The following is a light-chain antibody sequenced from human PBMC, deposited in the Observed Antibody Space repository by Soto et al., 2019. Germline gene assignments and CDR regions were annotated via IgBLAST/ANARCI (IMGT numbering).Light chain of an antibody. J-gene: IGLJ3*02. CDR3: CSYACRYTWV. V-gene: IGLV2-11*01. CDR1: SSDLGAYTY. Sequence: QSALTQPRSVSGSPGQSVTISCTGTSSDLGAYTYVSWYQQHPGKAPKLMIYEVSNRPSGVPDRFSGSKSGNTASLTISGLQAEDEADYYCCSYACRYTWVFGGGTKLTVL. CDR2: EVS.